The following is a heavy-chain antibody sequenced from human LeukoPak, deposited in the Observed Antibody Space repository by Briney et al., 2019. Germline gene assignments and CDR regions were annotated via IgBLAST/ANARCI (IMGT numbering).Heavy chain of an antibody. CDR2: ISGSGGST. J-gene: IGHJ4*02. V-gene: IGHV3-23*01. CDR1: GFTFSSYA. Sequence: PGGSLRLSCAASGFTFSSYAMSWVRQAPGKGLEWVSAISGSGGSTYYADSVKGQFTISRDNSKNTLYLQMNSLRAEDTAVYYCAKDQGSGWYLGAAFDYWGQGTLVTVSS. D-gene: IGHD6-19*01. CDR3: AKDQGSGWYLGAAFDY.